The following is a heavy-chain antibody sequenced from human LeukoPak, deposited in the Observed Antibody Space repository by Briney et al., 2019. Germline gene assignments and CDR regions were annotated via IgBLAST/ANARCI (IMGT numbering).Heavy chain of an antibody. Sequence: PGGSLRLSCAASGFTFSSYAMSWVRQAPGKGLEWVSVISGSGGSTYYADSVKGRFTISRDNSKNTLYLQMNSLRAEDTAAYYCAKQVVAGSYYYNGMDVWGQGTTVTVSS. CDR1: GFTFSSYA. V-gene: IGHV3-23*01. J-gene: IGHJ6*02. CDR3: AKQVVAGSYYYNGMDV. D-gene: IGHD6-19*01. CDR2: ISGSGGST.